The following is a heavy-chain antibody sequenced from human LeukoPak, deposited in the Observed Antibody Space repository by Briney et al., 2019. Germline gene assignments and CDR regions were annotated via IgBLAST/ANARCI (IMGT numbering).Heavy chain of an antibody. CDR1: GFTVITND. D-gene: IGHD1-14*01. J-gene: IGHJ4*02. CDR3: ARGVEPLAANTLAY. Sequence: GWSLRLSCAASGFTVITNDMTWVRQAPGEGLEWVSVLYIDGNTKYADSVQGRFIISRDNSKNTLYLEMNSLRPDDTAVYYCARGVEPLAANTLAYWGQGTLVTVSS. CDR2: LYIDGNT. V-gene: IGHV3-53*01.